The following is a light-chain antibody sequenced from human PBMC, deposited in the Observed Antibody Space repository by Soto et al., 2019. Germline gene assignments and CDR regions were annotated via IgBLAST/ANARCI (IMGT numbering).Light chain of an antibody. V-gene: IGKV3-20*01. CDR1: QSVSSN. CDR3: QQYGSSGT. Sequence: TQSPFTVSVSPGERATLSCRASQSVSSNLAWYQQKPGQAPRLLIYGASTRATGIPARFSGSGSGTDFTLTISRLEPEDFAVYYCQQYGSSGTFGQGTNVDI. CDR2: GAS. J-gene: IGKJ1*01.